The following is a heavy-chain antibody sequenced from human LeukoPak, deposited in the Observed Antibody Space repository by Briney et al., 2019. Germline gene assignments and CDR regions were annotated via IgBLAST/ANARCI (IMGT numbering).Heavy chain of an antibody. D-gene: IGHD3-22*01. CDR3: ARDSSGYWVFDY. Sequence: GGSLRLSCAASGFTFSSYSMNWVRQAPGKGREWVSSISSSSSYIYYADSVKGRFTISRDNATTSLYLQMNSLRAEDTAVYYCARDSSGYWVFDYWGQGTLVTVSS. CDR1: GFTFSSYS. J-gene: IGHJ4*02. CDR2: ISSSSSYI. V-gene: IGHV3-21*01.